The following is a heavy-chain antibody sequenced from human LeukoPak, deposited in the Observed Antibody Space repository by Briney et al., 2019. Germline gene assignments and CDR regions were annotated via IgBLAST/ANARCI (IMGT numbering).Heavy chain of an antibody. Sequence: GGTLRLPCAASGFTFSGHGMNWVRQAPGKGLEWVSGITGSGATTYYADSVKGRFTISRDNSKNTLYLQMNSLRAEDTAVYYCARGVDTAMVTYFDYWGQGTLVTVSS. J-gene: IGHJ4*02. D-gene: IGHD5-18*01. CDR2: ITGSGATT. V-gene: IGHV3-23*01. CDR1: GFTFSGHG. CDR3: ARGVDTAMVTYFDY.